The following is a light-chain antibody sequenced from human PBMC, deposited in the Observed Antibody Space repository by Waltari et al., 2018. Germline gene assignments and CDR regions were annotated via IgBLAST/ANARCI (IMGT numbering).Light chain of an antibody. Sequence: QSVVTQPPSASGTPGQIVTISCSRSSSNIGVNHVYLYQQVPGTSPKLLVHTNNERPSGVPARFTGSKSGTSASLAIYGLRSEDEADYYCASWDDKLNAWVIGGGTRLTVL. CDR3: ASWDDKLNAWV. J-gene: IGLJ3*02. CDR1: SSNIGVNH. V-gene: IGLV1-47*01. CDR2: TNN.